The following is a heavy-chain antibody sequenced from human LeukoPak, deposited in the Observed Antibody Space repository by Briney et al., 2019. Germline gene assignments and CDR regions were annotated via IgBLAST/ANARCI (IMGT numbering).Heavy chain of an antibody. CDR3: ARNGAWGSYRLHDF. V-gene: IGHV1-18*01. CDR2: ISAYTGNT. D-gene: IGHD3-16*02. CDR1: GYIFTSYG. J-gene: IGHJ4*02. Sequence: ASVKVSCKTSGYIFTSYGVTWVRQAPGQGLEWMGWISAYTGNTKYAQKLQGRVTMTTDTSTSTAYMELRSLRSDDTAVYYCARNGAWGSYRLHDFWGQGTLVSVSS.